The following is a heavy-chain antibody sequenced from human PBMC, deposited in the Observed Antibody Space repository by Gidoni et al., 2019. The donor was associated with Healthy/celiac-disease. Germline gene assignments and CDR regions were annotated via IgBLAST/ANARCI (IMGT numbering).Heavy chain of an antibody. CDR2: IFSNDEK. J-gene: IGHJ4*02. Sequence: QVTLKESGPVLVTPTETLTLTCTVSGFPLSNARMGVSWIRQPPGKALEWLAHIFSNDEKSYSTSLKSRLTISKDTSKSQVVLTMTNMDPVDTATYYCARTSIEALYYFDYWGQGTLVTVSS. V-gene: IGHV2-26*01. CDR3: ARTSIEALYYFDY. D-gene: IGHD3-22*01. CDR1: GFPLSNARMG.